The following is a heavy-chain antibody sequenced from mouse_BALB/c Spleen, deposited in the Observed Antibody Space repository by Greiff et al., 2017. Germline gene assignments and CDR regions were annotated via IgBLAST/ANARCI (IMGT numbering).Heavy chain of an antibody. Sequence: DVKLVESGGGLVQPGGSLKLSCAASGFTFSSYGMSWVRQTPDKRLELVATINSNGGSTYYPDSVKGRFTISRDNAKNTLYLQMSSLKSEDTAMYYCARDIGHYYGSSFDYWGQGTTLTVSS. CDR3: ARDIGHYYGSSFDY. D-gene: IGHD1-1*01. V-gene: IGHV5-6-3*01. CDR1: GFTFSSYG. CDR2: INSNGGST. J-gene: IGHJ2*01.